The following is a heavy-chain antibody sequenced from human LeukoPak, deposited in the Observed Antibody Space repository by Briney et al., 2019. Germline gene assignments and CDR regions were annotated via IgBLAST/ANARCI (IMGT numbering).Heavy chain of an antibody. CDR1: GFTFSSYS. D-gene: IGHD5-24*01. J-gene: IGHJ5*02. CDR3: ARGPKMARSNWFDP. Sequence: GGSLRLSCAASGFTFSSYSMNWVRQAPGKGLEWVSSISSRSSYIYYADSVKGRFTISRDNAKNSLYLQMNSLRAEDTAVYYCARGPKMARSNWFDPWGQGTLVTVSS. V-gene: IGHV3-21*01. CDR2: ISSRSSYI.